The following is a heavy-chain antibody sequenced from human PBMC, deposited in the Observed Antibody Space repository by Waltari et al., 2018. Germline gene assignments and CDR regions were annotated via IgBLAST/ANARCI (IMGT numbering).Heavy chain of an antibody. Sequence: QVQLVQSGAEVKMPGDSVKVSCTASGYPFTAYYIQWVRQAPGQGLEWVGRIDLNSGDTNFAEKFLGRVTMTRDTSITTAYLELRRLRSDDTAIYHCSRDCTGGSCYGLTYGMDVWGQGTLVSVSS. J-gene: IGHJ6*02. CDR3: SRDCTGGSCYGLTYGMDV. CDR1: GYPFTAYY. D-gene: IGHD2-15*01. V-gene: IGHV1-2*02. CDR2: IDLNSGDT.